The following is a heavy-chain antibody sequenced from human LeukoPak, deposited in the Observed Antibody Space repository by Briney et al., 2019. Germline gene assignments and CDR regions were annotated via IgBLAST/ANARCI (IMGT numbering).Heavy chain of an antibody. D-gene: IGHD7-27*01. V-gene: IGHV3-33*01. J-gene: IGHJ3*02. Sequence: PGRSLRLSCAASGFTFSSYGMHWVRQAPGKGLDWGAVIWYDGSNKYYADSVKGRFTISRDNSKNTLYLQMNSLRAEDTAVYYCARDSTTGDRNAFDIWGQGTMVTVSS. CDR2: IWYDGSNK. CDR1: GFTFSSYG. CDR3: ARDSTTGDRNAFDI.